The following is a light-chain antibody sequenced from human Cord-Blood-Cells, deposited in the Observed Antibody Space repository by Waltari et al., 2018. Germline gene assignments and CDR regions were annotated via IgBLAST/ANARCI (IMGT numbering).Light chain of an antibody. Sequence: EIVLKQSPATLSLSPGERATLSCRASQSVSSYFAWYQQKPGQAPRLLIYDASNRATGIPARFSGSGSGTDFTLTISSLEPEDFAVYYCQQRSNWPPETFGQGTKLEIK. V-gene: IGKV3-11*01. CDR1: QSVSSY. CDR2: DAS. J-gene: IGKJ2*01. CDR3: QQRSNWPPET.